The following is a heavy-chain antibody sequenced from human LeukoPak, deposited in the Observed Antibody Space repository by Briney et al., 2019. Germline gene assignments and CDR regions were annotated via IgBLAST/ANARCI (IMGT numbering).Heavy chain of an antibody. J-gene: IGHJ5*02. V-gene: IGHV1-69*13. CDR3: ARAVDATGVSWFDP. CDR2: IIPIFGTA. Sequence: PVKVSCKASGGTFSSYAISWVRQAPGQGLEWMGGIIPIFGTANNAQKFQGRVTITADESTSTAYMELSSLRSEDTAVYYCARAVDATGVSWFDPWGQGTLVTVSS. D-gene: IGHD2-15*01. CDR1: GGTFSSYA.